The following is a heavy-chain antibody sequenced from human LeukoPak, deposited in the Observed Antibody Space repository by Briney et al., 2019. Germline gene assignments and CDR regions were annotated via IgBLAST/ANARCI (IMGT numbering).Heavy chain of an antibody. CDR3: AKDYGDYYLSHYGMDV. CDR1: GFTFTNYW. CDR2: ISGSGGST. J-gene: IGHJ6*02. D-gene: IGHD4-17*01. V-gene: IGHV3-23*01. Sequence: PGGSLRLSCAASGFTFTNYWMFWVRQAPGKGLVWVSAISGSGGSTYYADSVKGRFTISRDNSKNTLYLQMNSLRAEDTAVYYCAKDYGDYYLSHYGMDVWGQGTTVTVSS.